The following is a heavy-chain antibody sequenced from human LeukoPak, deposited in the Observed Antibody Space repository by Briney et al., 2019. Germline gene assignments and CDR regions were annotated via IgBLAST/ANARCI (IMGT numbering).Heavy chain of an antibody. CDR3: ARDLWTPPPYAGLVDWFDP. CDR2: ISSSSSYI. D-gene: IGHD1-1*01. Sequence: KTGGSLRLSCAASGFTFSSYSMNWVRQAPGKGLEWVSSISSSSSYIYYADSVKGRFTISRDNAKNSLYLQMNSLRAEDTAVYYCARDLWTPPPYAGLVDWFDPWGQGTLVTVSS. CDR1: GFTFSSYS. J-gene: IGHJ5*02. V-gene: IGHV3-21*01.